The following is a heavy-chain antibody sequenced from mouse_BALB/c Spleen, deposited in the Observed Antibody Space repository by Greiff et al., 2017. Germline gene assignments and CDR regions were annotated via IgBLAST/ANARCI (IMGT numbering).Heavy chain of an antibody. Sequence: EVQRVESGGGLVQPGGSLRLSCATSGFTFTDYYMSWVRQPPGKALEWLGFIRNNANGYTTEYSASVKGRFTISRDNSQSILYLQMNTLRAEDSAAYYGARDGHYYGSPFFDYWGQGTTVTVSS. CDR1: GFTFTDYY. V-gene: IGHV7-3*02. CDR3: ARDGHYYGSPFFDY. D-gene: IGHD1-1*01. J-gene: IGHJ2*01. CDR2: IRNNANGYTT.